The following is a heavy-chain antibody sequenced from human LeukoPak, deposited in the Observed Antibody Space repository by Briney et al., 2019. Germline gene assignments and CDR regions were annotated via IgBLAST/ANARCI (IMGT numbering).Heavy chain of an antibody. D-gene: IGHD2-2*03. J-gene: IGHJ5*02. V-gene: IGHV1-69*05. CDR2: IIPIFGTA. CDR1: GGTFSSYA. Sequence: GASVKVSCKASGGTFSSYAISWVRQAPGQGLEWMGGIIPIFGTANYAQKFQGRVTITTDESTSTAYMELSSLRSEDTAVYYCASEGAPVDIVVVPAWGQGTLVTVSS. CDR3: ASEGAPVDIVVVPA.